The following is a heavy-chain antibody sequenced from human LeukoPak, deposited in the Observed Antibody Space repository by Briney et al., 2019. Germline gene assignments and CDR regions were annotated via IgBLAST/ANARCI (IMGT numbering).Heavy chain of an antibody. CDR1: GFTFSSYA. CDR2: ISYDGSNK. V-gene: IGHV3-30-3*01. CDR3: ARVRRVSGWYREVGHYFDY. Sequence: PGGSLRLSCAASGFTFSSYAMHWVRQAPGKGLEWVAVISYDGSNKYYADSVKGRFTISRDNSKNTLYLQMNSLRAEDTAVYYCARVRRVSGWYREVGHYFDYWGQGTLVTVSS. J-gene: IGHJ4*02. D-gene: IGHD6-19*01.